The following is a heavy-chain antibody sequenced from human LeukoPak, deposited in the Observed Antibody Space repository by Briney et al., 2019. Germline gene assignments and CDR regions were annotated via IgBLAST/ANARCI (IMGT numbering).Heavy chain of an antibody. CDR2: TIPIFGTA. CDR1: GGTFSSYA. V-gene: IGHV1-69*06. Sequence: SVKVSCKASGGTFSSYAISWVRQAPGQGLEWMGGTIPIFGTANYAQKFQGRVTITADKSTSTAYMELSSLRSEDTAVYYCARNPDYGDYVGGWFDPWGQGTLVTVSS. D-gene: IGHD4-17*01. J-gene: IGHJ5*02. CDR3: ARNPDYGDYVGGWFDP.